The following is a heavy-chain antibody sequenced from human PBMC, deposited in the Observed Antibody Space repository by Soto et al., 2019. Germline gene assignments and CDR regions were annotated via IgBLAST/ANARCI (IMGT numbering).Heavy chain of an antibody. CDR1: GFTFDDYA. J-gene: IGHJ1*01. CDR2: ISWNSGSI. CDR3: ARGSGRSESSSWYVGYCQH. D-gene: IGHD6-13*01. V-gene: IGHV3-9*01. Sequence: GGSLRLSCAASGFTFDDYAMHWVRQAPGKGLEWVSGISWNSGSIGYADSVKGRFTISRDNAKNSLYLQMNSLRAEDTALCYCARGSGRSESSSWYVGYCQHWGQGTLVTVSS.